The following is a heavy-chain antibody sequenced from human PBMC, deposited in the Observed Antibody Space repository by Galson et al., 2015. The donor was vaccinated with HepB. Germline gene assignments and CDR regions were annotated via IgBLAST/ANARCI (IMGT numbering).Heavy chain of an antibody. J-gene: IGHJ4*02. Sequence: ETLSLTCNVSGDSIKSYYWDWIRQSPGKGLEWIGYISHSGNTNYNPSLKSRVTMSVDTSNNHFSLKLRSVTAADTAVYYCAGRTVTTDQDYFDYWGQGVRVTVSS. CDR3: AGRTVTTDQDYFDY. V-gene: IGHV4-59*01. CDR1: GDSIKSYY. CDR2: ISHSGNT. D-gene: IGHD4-17*01.